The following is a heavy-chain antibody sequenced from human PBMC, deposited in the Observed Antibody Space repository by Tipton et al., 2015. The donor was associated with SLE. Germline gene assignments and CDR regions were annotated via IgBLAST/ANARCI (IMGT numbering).Heavy chain of an antibody. CDR2: IYYSGST. CDR3: ARDPFSGTSRAEDI. CDR1: GGSISSGGYY. J-gene: IGHJ3*02. Sequence: TLSLTCTVSGGSISSGGYYWSWIRQHPGKGLEWIGYIYYSGSTYYNPSLKSRVTMSVDTSKNQFSLKLSSVTAADTAVYYCARDPFSGTSRAEDIWGQGTMVTVSS. V-gene: IGHV4-31*03. D-gene: IGHD1-26*01.